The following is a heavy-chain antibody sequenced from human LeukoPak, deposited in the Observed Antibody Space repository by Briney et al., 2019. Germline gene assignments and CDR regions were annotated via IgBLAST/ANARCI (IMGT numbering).Heavy chain of an antibody. CDR1: GFTLSSYE. D-gene: IGHD6-13*01. Sequence: PGGSLRLSCAASGFTLSSYEMNWVRQAPGKGLEWVSYISSSGSTIYYADSVKGRFTISRDNAKNSLYLQMNSLRAEDTAVYYCARSSSSWYGYWGQGTLVTVSS. CDR3: ARSSSSWYGY. J-gene: IGHJ4*02. V-gene: IGHV3-48*03. CDR2: ISSSGSTI.